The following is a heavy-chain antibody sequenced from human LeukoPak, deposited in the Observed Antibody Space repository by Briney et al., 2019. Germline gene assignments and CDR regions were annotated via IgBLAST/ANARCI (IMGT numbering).Heavy chain of an antibody. CDR3: AREIVAGAFDS. J-gene: IGHJ4*02. V-gene: IGHV3-11*01. Sequence: GGSLRLSCAASGFTLNDYYRSWIRQPPGKGLEWVADIGSSDNIISYGASVRGRFTISRDIAKNSLYLHMNSLRADDTAVYYCAREIVAGAFDSWGQGTLVTVSS. CDR2: IGSSDNII. CDR1: GFTLNDYY. D-gene: IGHD6-19*01.